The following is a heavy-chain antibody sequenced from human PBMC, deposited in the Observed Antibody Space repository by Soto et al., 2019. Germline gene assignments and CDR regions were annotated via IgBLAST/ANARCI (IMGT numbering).Heavy chain of an antibody. CDR1: GFTFSSYS. V-gene: IGHV3-21*01. CDR2: ISSSSFSI. Sequence: SGGSLRLSCAASGFTFSSYSMNWVRQAPGKGLEWVSSISSSSFSINYADSVKGRFSISRDNAQNSLHLQMNNLRAEDTAVYYCARAHGSLKSSIMSFDYWGQGTLVTASS. J-gene: IGHJ4*02. CDR3: ARAHGSLKSSIMSFDY. D-gene: IGHD3-16*01.